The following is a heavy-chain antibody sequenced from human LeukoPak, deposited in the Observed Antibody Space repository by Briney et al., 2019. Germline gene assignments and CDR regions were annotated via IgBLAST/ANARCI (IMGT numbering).Heavy chain of an antibody. CDR3: ANYGCSSTSCYAQDNYYYYGMDV. D-gene: IGHD2-2*01. V-gene: IGHV3-23*01. CDR1: GFTFSSYA. CDR2: ISGSGGST. J-gene: IGHJ6*02. Sequence: GGALRLSCAASGFTFSSYAMSWVRQAPGKGLEWVSPISGSGGSTYYADSVKGRFTISRDNSKNTLYLQMNSLRAEDTAVYYCANYGCSSTSCYAQDNYYYYGMDVWGQGTTVTVSS.